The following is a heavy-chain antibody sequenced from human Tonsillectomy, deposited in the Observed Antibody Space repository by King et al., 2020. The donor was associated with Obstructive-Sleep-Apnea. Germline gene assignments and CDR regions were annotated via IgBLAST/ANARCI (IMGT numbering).Heavy chain of an antibody. CDR1: GGSISSSIW. CDR3: ATFCSSSYCYEKAFDY. CDR2: IYHSGST. Sequence: VQLQESGPGLVKPSGTLSLTCAVSGGSISSSIWWSWVRQPPGKGLEWIGEIYHSGSTNFNPSLKSRVTISLDKSKNEFSLKLSSVTAADTAVYYCATFCSSSYCYEKAFDYWGQGTLVTVSS. D-gene: IGHD2-2*01. J-gene: IGHJ4*02. V-gene: IGHV4-4*02.